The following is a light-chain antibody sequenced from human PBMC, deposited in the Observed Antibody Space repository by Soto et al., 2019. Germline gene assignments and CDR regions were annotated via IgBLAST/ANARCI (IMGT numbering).Light chain of an antibody. V-gene: IGKV3-11*01. CDR3: QQRSTSIT. J-gene: IGKJ5*01. CDR1: QSVSSY. CDR2: DAS. Sequence: EFVLTQSPATLSLSPGERATLSCRASQSVSSYLAWYQQKPGQAPRLLIYDASNRATGIPARFSGSGSGTDFTLTISSLEPEDFAVYYCQQRSTSITFGQGTRLAIK.